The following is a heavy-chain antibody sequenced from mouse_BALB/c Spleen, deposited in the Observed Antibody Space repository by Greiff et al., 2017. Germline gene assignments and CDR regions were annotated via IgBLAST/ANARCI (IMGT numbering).Heavy chain of an antibody. V-gene: IGHV1-9*01. CDR2: ILPGSGST. CDR3: ARSSYGSSYVYFDY. CDR1: GYTFSSYW. J-gene: IGHJ2*01. D-gene: IGHD1-1*01. Sequence: QVQLQQSGAELMKPGASVKISCKATGYTFSSYWIEWVKQRPGHGLEWIGEILPGSGSTNYNEKFKGKATFTADTSSNTAYMQLSSLTSEDSAVYYCARSSYGSSYVYFDYWGQGTTLTVSS.